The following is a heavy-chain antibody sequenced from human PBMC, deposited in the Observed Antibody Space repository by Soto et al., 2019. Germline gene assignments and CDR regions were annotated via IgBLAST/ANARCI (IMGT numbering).Heavy chain of an antibody. Sequence: QLQLQESGPGLVKPSETLSLTCTVSGGSISSSSYYWGWIRQPPGKGLEWIGSIYYSGRTYYNPSLKCRVTIPVDTSKNQFSLKLSSVTAADTAVYYCARQFRIVGATAARAFDIWGQGTTVTVSS. V-gene: IGHV4-39*01. J-gene: IGHJ3*02. CDR2: IYYSGRT. D-gene: IGHD1-26*01. CDR1: GGSISSSSYY. CDR3: ARQFRIVGATAARAFDI.